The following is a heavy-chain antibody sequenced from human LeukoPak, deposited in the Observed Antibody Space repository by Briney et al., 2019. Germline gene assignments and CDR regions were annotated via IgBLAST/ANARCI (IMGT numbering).Heavy chain of an antibody. V-gene: IGHV1-2*02. CDR3: ARVIRSYSGYPTHFDY. D-gene: IGHD5-12*01. CDR2: INPNSGGT. Sequence: ASVKVSCKASGYTFTGYYMHWVRQAPGQGLEWMGWINPNSGGTNYAQKFQGRVTMTRDTSISTAYMELSRLRSDDTAVYYCARVIRSYSGYPTHFDYWGQGTLVTVSS. CDR1: GYTFTGYY. J-gene: IGHJ4*02.